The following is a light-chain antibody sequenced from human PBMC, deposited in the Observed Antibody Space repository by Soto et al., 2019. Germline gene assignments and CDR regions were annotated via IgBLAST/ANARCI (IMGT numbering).Light chain of an antibody. Sequence: EIVLTQSPGTLSLSPGERATLSCRASQSVSSNYLVWYQQKPGQAPRLLTYGASSRATGVPDRFSGSGSGTDFPLTISRLETEVFAVYSSEQYVPSPWTSGRVTKVDIK. CDR1: QSVSSNY. J-gene: IGKJ1*01. V-gene: IGKV3-20*01. CDR2: GAS. CDR3: EQYVPSPWT.